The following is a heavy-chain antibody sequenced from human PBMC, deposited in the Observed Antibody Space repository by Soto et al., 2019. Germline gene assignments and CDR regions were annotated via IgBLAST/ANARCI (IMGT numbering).Heavy chain of an antibody. J-gene: IGHJ5*02. Sequence: SETLSLTCTVSGDSLRSGDYYWSWIRQPPGKGLEWIGYIYNSGSTYYEPSLRSRLTISQDLSKNQLSLRLTAVTAADTAVYYCASGVDPMAFDHCRQRTLIPVSS. CDR3: ASGVDPMAFDH. CDR2: IYNSGST. CDR1: GDSLRSGDYY. D-gene: IGHD3-10*01. V-gene: IGHV4-30-4*02.